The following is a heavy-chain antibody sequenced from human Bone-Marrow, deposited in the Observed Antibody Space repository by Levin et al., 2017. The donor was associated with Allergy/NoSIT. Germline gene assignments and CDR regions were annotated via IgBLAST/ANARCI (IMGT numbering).Heavy chain of an antibody. V-gene: IGHV2-5*02. D-gene: IGHD3-3*01. J-gene: IGHJ6*02. CDR2: IYWDNDK. CDR3: VHIFGTFTGRYYHYYGLDV. Sequence: SGPTLVKPTQTLTLTCTFSGFSLRSPGVGVGWIRQPPGKALEWLALIYWDNDKIYRPSLKSRLTITKDTSKNEVVLSVNTMDPMDTATYFCVHIFGTFTGRYYHYYGLDVWGQGTTVTVSS. CDR1: GFSLRSPGVG.